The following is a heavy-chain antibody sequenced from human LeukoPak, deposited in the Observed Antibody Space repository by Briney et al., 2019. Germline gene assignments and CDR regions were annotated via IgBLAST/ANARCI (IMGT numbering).Heavy chain of an antibody. CDR3: AKIGYKLGAFDI. CDR1: GFTFDSYA. J-gene: IGHJ3*02. V-gene: IGHV3-23*01. Sequence: GGSLRLSCAASGFTFDSYAMSWVRQAPGKGLEWVSAISGSGGSTYYADSVKGRFTISRDNSKNTLYLQMNSLRAEDTAVYYCAKIGYKLGAFDIWGQGTMVTVSS. D-gene: IGHD1-14*01. CDR2: ISGSGGST.